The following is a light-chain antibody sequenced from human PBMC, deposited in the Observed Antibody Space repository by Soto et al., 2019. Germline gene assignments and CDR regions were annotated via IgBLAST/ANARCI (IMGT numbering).Light chain of an antibody. CDR3: QQYSASLWT. Sequence: DIVLTQSPATLSLSPGDRATLSCRASRSVSRTYFAWYQQRPGQAPRLLIYGASNRATGIPDRFTGSGSGTAFTLTITRREPEDFAVYYCQQYSASLWTFGQGTKVEVK. V-gene: IGKV3-20*01. J-gene: IGKJ1*01. CDR2: GAS. CDR1: RSVSRTY.